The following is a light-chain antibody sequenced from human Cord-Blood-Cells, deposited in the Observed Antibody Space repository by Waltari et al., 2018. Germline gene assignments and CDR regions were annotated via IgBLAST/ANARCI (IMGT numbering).Light chain of an antibody. CDR3: QQYNNWPIFT. CDR2: GAT. Sequence: EIVMTQSPATLSVSPGERATLSCRASQSVSSNLAWYQQKPGQAPRPLNYGATTRATCIPAKFKGNRFGTEFTLTISSLQSEDFAVYYCQQYNNWPIFTFGTGTKVDIK. V-gene: IGKV3-15*01. J-gene: IGKJ3*01. CDR1: QSVSSN.